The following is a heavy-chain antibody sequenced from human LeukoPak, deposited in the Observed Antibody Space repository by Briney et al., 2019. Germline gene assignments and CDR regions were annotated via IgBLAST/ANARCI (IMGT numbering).Heavy chain of an antibody. Sequence: QSGGSLRLSCTACGFPVSSNFMIWVRQPPGKALEWVSVLYSGANTYYADSVKGRFTISRDNSKNTLYLQMNSLRADDTAVYYCARAVAYYYVSGNYYPGAFDVWGQGTMVTVSS. V-gene: IGHV3-53*01. J-gene: IGHJ3*01. CDR2: LYSGANT. CDR1: GFPVSSNF. D-gene: IGHD3-10*01. CDR3: ARAVAYYYVSGNYYPGAFDV.